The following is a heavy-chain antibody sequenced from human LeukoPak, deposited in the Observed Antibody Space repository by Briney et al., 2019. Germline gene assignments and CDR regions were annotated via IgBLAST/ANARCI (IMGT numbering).Heavy chain of an antibody. J-gene: IGHJ5*02. CDR3: ARDRGPYCSSTSCPPLPLNWFDP. CDR1: GYSISSGYY. D-gene: IGHD2-2*01. CDR2: IYHSGST. V-gene: IGHV4-38-2*02. Sequence: SETLSLTCTVSGYSISSGYYWGWIRRPPGKGLEWIGSIYHSGSTYYNPSLKSRVTISEDTSKNQFSLQLNSVTPEDTAVYYCARDRGPYCSSTSCPPLPLNWFDPWGQGTLVTVSS.